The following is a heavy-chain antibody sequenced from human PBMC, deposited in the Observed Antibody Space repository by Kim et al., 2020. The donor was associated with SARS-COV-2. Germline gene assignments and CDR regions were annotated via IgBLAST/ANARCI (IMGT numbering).Heavy chain of an antibody. J-gene: IGHJ6*02. V-gene: IGHV3-66*01. CDR3: ARSPVAYYYYGMDV. Sequence: ADSVKGRFTISRDNSKNTLYLQMNSLRAEDTAVYYCARSPVAYYYYGMDVWGQGTTVTVSS.